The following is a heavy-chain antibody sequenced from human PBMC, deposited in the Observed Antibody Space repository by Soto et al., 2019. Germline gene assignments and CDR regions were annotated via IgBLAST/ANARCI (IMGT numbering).Heavy chain of an antibody. D-gene: IGHD3-16*01. J-gene: IGHJ4*02. CDR2: IIPIFGTA. CDR3: ARDQRGLGLFDY. V-gene: IGHV1-69*13. Sequence: SVKVSCKXSGGTFSSYAISWVRQAPGQGLEWMGGIIPIFGTANYAQKFQGRVTITADESTSTAYMELSSLRSEDTAVYYCARDQRGLGLFDYWGQGTLVTVSS. CDR1: GGTFSSYA.